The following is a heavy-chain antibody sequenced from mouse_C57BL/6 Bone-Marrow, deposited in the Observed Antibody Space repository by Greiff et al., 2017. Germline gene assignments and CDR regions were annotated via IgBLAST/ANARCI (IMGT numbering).Heavy chain of an antibody. D-gene: IGHD1-1*01. V-gene: IGHV1-39*01. CDR3: ARWYYGSEV. J-gene: IGHJ1*03. CDR2: INPNYGTT. CDR1: GYSFTDYN. Sequence: EVQLQQSGPELVQPGASVKISCTASGYSFTDYNMNWVKQTNGKSLEWIGVINPNYGTTSYNQKFKGKAPLTVDQYSSTAYMQLNSLTSEDSAVYYCARWYYGSEVWGTGTSVTVSS.